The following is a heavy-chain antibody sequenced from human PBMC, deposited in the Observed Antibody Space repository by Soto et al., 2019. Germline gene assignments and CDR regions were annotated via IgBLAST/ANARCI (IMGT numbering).Heavy chain of an antibody. Sequence: SETLSLTCAVSGCSISSGGYSWSWIRQPPGKGLEWIGYIYHSGSTYYNPSLKSRVTISVDRSKNQFSLKLSSVTAADTAVYYCARVTEVGYYYYGMDVWGQGTTVTVSS. CDR2: IYHSGST. D-gene: IGHD2-8*02. CDR3: ARVTEVGYYYYGMDV. V-gene: IGHV4-30-2*01. J-gene: IGHJ6*02. CDR1: GCSISSGGYS.